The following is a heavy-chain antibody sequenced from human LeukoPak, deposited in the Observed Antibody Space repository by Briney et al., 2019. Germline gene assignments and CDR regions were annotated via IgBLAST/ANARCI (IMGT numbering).Heavy chain of an antibody. Sequence: GGSLRLSCAASGFTFSSYSMNWVRQAPGKGLEWVSYISSSSSTIYYADPVKGRFTISRDNAKNSLYLQMNSLRGEDTAVYYCARVAWSRGGWGQGTLVTVSS. CDR2: ISSSSSTI. J-gene: IGHJ4*02. V-gene: IGHV3-48*01. D-gene: IGHD2-8*01. CDR3: ARVAWSRGG. CDR1: GFTFSSYS.